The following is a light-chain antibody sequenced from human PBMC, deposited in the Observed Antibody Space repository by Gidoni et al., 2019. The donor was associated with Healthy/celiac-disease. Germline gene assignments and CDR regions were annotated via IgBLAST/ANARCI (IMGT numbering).Light chain of an antibody. J-gene: IGKJ1*01. CDR2: GAS. CDR3: QQYGSSPRT. CDR1: QSVSSSY. V-gene: IGKV3-20*01. Sequence: GTLSLSPGERATLSCRASQSVSSSYLAWYQQKPGQAPRLLIYGASSRATGIPDRFSGSGSGTDFTLTISRLEPEDFAVYYCQQYGSSPRTFGQGTKVEIK.